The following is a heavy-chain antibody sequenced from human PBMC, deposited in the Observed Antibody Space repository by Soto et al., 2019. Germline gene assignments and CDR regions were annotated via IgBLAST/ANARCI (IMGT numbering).Heavy chain of an antibody. D-gene: IGHD4-17*01. V-gene: IGHV3-15*01. Sequence: EVQLVASGGGLVKPGESLRLSCAGSGITLSNARMTWVRQAPGKVLEWVGRIQSKTAGGTTADSAAVKGRFSISRDDSKNTLYLQLNSLNTKDTAVYYCTTDYGWAFGIWCQGKMVTVSS. CDR3: TTDYGWAFGI. CDR2: IQSKTAGGTT. J-gene: IGHJ3*02. CDR1: GITLSNAR.